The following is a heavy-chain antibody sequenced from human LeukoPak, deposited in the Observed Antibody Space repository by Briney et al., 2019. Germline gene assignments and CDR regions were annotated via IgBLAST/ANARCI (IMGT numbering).Heavy chain of an antibody. J-gene: IGHJ5*02. D-gene: IGHD6-19*01. V-gene: IGHV3-7*01. CDR3: GREGYSSVRDKTWFDP. CDR1: GFTFSSYW. Sequence: PGGSLRLSCAASGFTFSSYWMSWVRQAPGKGLEWVSNIKEDGSDKYYVDSVKGRFTISRDNAKNSLYLQMNSLRAEDTAVYYCGREGYSSVRDKTWFDPWGPGTLVTVSS. CDR2: IKEDGSDK.